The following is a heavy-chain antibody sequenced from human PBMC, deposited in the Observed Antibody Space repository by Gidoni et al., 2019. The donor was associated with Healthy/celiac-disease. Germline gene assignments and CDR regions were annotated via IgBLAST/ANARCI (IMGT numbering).Heavy chain of an antibody. CDR1: GGSISSSSYY. CDR3: ARKRGSGSYFHLHKAKTGVFDY. J-gene: IGHJ4*02. D-gene: IGHD3-10*01. V-gene: IGHV4-39*01. Sequence: QLQLQESCPGLVKPSETLSLTCTVSGGSISSSSYYWGWIRQPPGKGLEWIGSIYYSGSTYYNPSLKSRVTISVDTSKNQFSLKLSSVTAADTAVYYCARKRGSGSYFHLHKAKTGVFDYWGQGTLVTVSS. CDR2: IYYSGST.